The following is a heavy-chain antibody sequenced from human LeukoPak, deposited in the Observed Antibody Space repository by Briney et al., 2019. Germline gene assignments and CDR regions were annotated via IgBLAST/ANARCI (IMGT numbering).Heavy chain of an antibody. CDR2: ISGSGGST. V-gene: IGHV3-23*01. CDR3: ARYYYDSSGYYSNYFDY. D-gene: IGHD3-22*01. J-gene: IGHJ4*02. Sequence: GGSLRLSCAASGFTFSSYAMSWVRQAPGKGPEWVSAISGSGGSTYYADSVKGRFTISRDNSKNTLYLQMNSLRAEDTAVYYCARYYYDSSGYYSNYFDYWGQGTLVTVSS. CDR1: GFTFSSYA.